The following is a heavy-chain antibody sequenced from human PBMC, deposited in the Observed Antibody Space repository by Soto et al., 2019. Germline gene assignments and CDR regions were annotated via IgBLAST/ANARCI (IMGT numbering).Heavy chain of an antibody. D-gene: IGHD4-17*01. CDR2: ISYSGST. CDR3: ARETYGDYVGYFDP. Sequence: SETLSLTCTVSDGSISSYYWSWIRQPPGKGLECIGYISYSGSTKYNPSLKNRVTILRDTSKKQFSLKLSSVTAADTAVYYCARETYGDYVGYFDPWGQGILVTVSS. J-gene: IGHJ5*02. V-gene: IGHV4-59*01. CDR1: DGSISSYY.